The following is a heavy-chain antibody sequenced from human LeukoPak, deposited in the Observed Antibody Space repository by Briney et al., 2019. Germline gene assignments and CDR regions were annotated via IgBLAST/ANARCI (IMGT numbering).Heavy chain of an antibody. CDR3: ARGLVGAAGGYYFDY. J-gene: IGHJ4*02. V-gene: IGHV3-30-3*01. CDR2: ISDDGSNK. CDR1: GFTLGSFA. D-gene: IGHD1-26*01. Sequence: PGGSLRLSCAASGFTLGSFAMHWVRQAPGKGLEWVAVISDDGSNKYYADSVKGRFTISRDNSKNTLYLQMNSLSAEDTAVYYCARGLVGAAGGYYFDYWGQGTLVTVSS.